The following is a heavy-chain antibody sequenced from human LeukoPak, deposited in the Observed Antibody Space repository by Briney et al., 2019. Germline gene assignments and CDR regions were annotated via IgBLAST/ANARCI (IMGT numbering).Heavy chain of an antibody. CDR3: ARLSTTYYYGSGSYPLPYFFHY. V-gene: IGHV4-39*01. J-gene: IGHJ4*02. D-gene: IGHD3-10*01. Sequence: SETLSLTCTVSGGSISSSSSYWGWIRPPPGKGLEWIANIYYSGTTSYNPSLKRRVTISVDTSKNQFSLRLSSVTAADTAVYYCARLSTTYYYGSGSYPLPYFFHYWGQGTLVTVSS. CDR1: GGSISSSSSY. CDR2: IYYSGTT.